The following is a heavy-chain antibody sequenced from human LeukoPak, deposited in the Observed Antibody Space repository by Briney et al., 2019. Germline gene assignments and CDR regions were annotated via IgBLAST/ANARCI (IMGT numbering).Heavy chain of an antibody. CDR3: PRKYDSSRYYDY. V-gene: IGHV3-23*01. J-gene: IGHJ4*02. D-gene: IGHD3-22*01. Sequence: GGSLRLSCAASGFAFTSYAMSWVRHAPGKGLEWVSGISGNGDSAYYADSVKGRFTISRDNSKNTLYLQMDSLRAEDTAVYYCPRKYDSSRYYDYWGQGTLVTVSS. CDR2: ISGNGDSA. CDR1: GFAFTSYA.